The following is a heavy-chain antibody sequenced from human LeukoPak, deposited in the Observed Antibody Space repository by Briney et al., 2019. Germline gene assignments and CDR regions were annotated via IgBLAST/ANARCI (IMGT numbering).Heavy chain of an antibody. Sequence: PGESLRLSCAASGFTFSSYWMHWVRQAPGKGLEWVANINQDGSEKYYVDSVKGRFTISRDNAKNSLYLQLNSLRAEDTALYYCARGVGSVSSYWGQGTLVTVSS. V-gene: IGHV3-7*01. CDR2: INQDGSEK. CDR3: ARGVGSVSSY. CDR1: GFTFSSYW. J-gene: IGHJ4*02. D-gene: IGHD6-19*01.